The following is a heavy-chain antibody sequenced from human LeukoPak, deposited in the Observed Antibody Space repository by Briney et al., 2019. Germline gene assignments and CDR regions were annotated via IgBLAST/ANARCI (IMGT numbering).Heavy chain of an antibody. Sequence: KSSETLSLTCTVSGGSIISSDYHWGWVRQPPGKGLEWIGTISYSGNTDYNPSLRSRVTISVDTSNNQSSLRLGSVTAADTAIYHCARHCCSAPSKRVFDIWGQGTMVTVSS. CDR1: GGSIISSDYH. CDR2: ISYSGNT. CDR3: ARHCCSAPSKRVFDI. D-gene: IGHD2-15*01. V-gene: IGHV4-39*01. J-gene: IGHJ3*02.